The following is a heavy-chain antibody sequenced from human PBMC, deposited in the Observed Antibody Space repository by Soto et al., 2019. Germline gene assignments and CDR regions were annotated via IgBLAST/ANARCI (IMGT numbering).Heavy chain of an antibody. Sequence: QITLKESGPTLVKPTQTLTLTCPFSGFSLSSTRMAVGWIRHPPGKALEWLAPIYWDNDKRYSPFLNSRLTITKDTSKNQVVLTMSKKESVDTARDYCVYIVVGGLGYYVDYWGQGTLVTVSS. D-gene: IGHD2-15*01. CDR2: IYWDNDK. CDR1: GFSLSSTRMA. V-gene: IGHV2-5*02. CDR3: VYIVVGGLGYYVDY. J-gene: IGHJ4*02.